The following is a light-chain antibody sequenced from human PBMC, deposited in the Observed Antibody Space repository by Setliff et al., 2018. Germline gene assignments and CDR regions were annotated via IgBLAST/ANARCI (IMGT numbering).Light chain of an antibody. Sequence: DIQMTQSPSTLSASLGDRVTITCRASQSISRWLAWYQQKPGEAPKLLIYEASKLQSGVPARFSGIGSGTEFALTISSLQPDDFATYYCQQYSSYSSMYTFGQGTKVDIK. CDR3: QQYSSYSSMYT. CDR1: QSISRW. V-gene: IGKV1-5*03. J-gene: IGKJ2*01. CDR2: EAS.